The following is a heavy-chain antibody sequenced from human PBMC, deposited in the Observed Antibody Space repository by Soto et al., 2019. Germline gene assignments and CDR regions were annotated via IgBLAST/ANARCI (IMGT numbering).Heavy chain of an antibody. CDR1: GFTLSDHY. CDR2: TRNKANSYTT. Sequence: EVQLVESGGGLVQPGGSLRLSCAASGFTLSDHYMDWVRQAPGKGLEWVGRTRNKANSYTTEYAASVKGRFIVSSDDSMNSLYLQMNSLKTEDTAMYYCVRTSHYGSGTWNFDYWGQGTLVTVSS. CDR3: VRTSHYGSGTWNFDY. V-gene: IGHV3-72*01. D-gene: IGHD3-10*01. J-gene: IGHJ4*02.